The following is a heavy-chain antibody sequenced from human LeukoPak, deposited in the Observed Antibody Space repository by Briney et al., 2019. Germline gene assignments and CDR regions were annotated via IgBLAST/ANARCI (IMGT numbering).Heavy chain of an antibody. CDR3: AGSYYNVFDY. CDR2: IWNDGSNK. J-gene: IGHJ4*02. Sequence: GGSLRLSCVASGFMFSVYGMHWVRQAPGKGLEWVAVIWNDGSNKYYADSVKGRFTISRDNSKNTLYLQMNSLRAEDTAVYYCAGSYYNVFDYWGQGTLVTVSS. D-gene: IGHD3-10*01. CDR1: GFMFSVYG. V-gene: IGHV3-33*01.